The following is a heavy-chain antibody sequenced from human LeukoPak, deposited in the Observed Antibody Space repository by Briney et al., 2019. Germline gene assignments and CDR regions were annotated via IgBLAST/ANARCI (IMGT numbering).Heavy chain of an antibody. CDR2: IKQDGSEK. D-gene: IGHD4-23*01. Sequence: GGSLRLSCAASGFTFSNYWMSWVRQAPGKGLEWLANIKQDGSEKNYVDSVKGRFTISRDNAKNSLYLQMNSLRAEDTAVYYCARSRSGGYWGQGTLVTVSS. V-gene: IGHV3-7*01. CDR3: ARSRSGGY. CDR1: GFTFSNYW. J-gene: IGHJ4*02.